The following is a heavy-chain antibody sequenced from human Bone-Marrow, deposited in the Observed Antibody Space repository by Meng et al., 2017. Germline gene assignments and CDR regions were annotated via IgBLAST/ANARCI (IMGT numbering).Heavy chain of an antibody. CDR3: AREINAPSPPAGAGSGSYYHYYYYGMDV. D-gene: IGHD3-10*01. V-gene: IGHV4-59*01. J-gene: IGHJ6*02. Sequence: SETLSLTCTVSGGSISSYYWSWLRQPPGKGLEWIGYIYYSGSTNYNPSLKSRVTISVDTSKNQFSLKLSSVTAADTAVYYCAREINAPSPPAGAGSGSYYHYYYYGMDVWGQGTTVTVSS. CDR2: IYYSGST. CDR1: GGSISSYY.